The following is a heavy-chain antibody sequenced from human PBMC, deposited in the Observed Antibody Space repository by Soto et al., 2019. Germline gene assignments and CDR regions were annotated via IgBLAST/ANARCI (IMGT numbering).Heavy chain of an antibody. CDR3: ARHGTAAVPRRCLPSDY. J-gene: IGHJ4*02. V-gene: IGHV5-51*01. Sequence: EXLKISCKSSGYXFTSYWLVWVRHMPGKGLEWMGIIYPGDSDTRYSPSFQGQVTISADKSISTASLQWSSLKDSDTAMYYFARHGTAAVPRRCLPSDYWGQGTLAPVS. CDR2: IYPGDSDT. D-gene: IGHD6-13*01. CDR1: GYXFTSYW.